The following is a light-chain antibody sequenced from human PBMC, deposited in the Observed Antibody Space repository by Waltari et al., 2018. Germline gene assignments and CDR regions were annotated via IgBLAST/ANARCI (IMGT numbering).Light chain of an antibody. V-gene: IGKV3-11*01. CDR3: QQRRNWPLT. CDR2: DTS. Sequence: EIVLTQSPATLSLSPGERATLSCRASQSVDIYLAWYHQRPGQAPRLLIYDTSNRATDIPARFSGSGSETDFSLTISSLEPEDFAVYYCQQRRNWPLTFGGGTKVEIK. J-gene: IGKJ4*01. CDR1: QSVDIY.